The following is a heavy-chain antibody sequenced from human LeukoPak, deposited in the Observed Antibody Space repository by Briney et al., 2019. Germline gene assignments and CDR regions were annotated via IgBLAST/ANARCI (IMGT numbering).Heavy chain of an antibody. CDR2: IIPIFGTA. Sequence: AVKVSCKASGCTFSSYAISWVRQAPGQGLAWMGGIIPIFGTANYAQKLQGRVTITADESTSTAFMELSSLRSEDTAVYYCARDLGYCSSTSCSAVVSRYYYYMDVWGKGTTVTVSS. CDR1: GCTFSSYA. CDR3: ARDLGYCSSTSCSAVVSRYYYYMDV. J-gene: IGHJ6*03. V-gene: IGHV1-69*13. D-gene: IGHD2-2*01.